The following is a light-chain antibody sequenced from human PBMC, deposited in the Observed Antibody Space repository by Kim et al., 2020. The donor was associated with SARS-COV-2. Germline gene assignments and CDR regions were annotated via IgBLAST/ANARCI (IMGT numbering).Light chain of an antibody. Sequence: DIQVTQSPSSLSASVGDTVTITCRASQGIGNSLAWIQQKPGEAPKSLIYTAFTLQSGAPSRFGGSGSGAEFTLTISSLQPEDFATYYCQQYYAYPVTFGQGTRLEIK. V-gene: IGKV1-16*01. J-gene: IGKJ5*01. CDR3: QQYYAYPVT. CDR2: TAF. CDR1: QGIGNS.